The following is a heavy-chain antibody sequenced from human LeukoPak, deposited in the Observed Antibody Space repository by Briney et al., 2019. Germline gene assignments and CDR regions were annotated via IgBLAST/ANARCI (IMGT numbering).Heavy chain of an antibody. CDR1: GGSISRYH. V-gene: IGHV4-59*12. CDR3: ARDGTTGTIDYYYYMDV. J-gene: IGHJ6*03. Sequence: SETLSLTCTVSGGSISRYHWSWIRQPPGKGLEWIGSFYYNGSTNYNPSLKSRVTMSLDTSKNRFSLKLTSVTAADTAVYYCARDGTTGTIDYYYYMDVWGKGTTVTISS. D-gene: IGHD1-1*01. CDR2: FYYNGST.